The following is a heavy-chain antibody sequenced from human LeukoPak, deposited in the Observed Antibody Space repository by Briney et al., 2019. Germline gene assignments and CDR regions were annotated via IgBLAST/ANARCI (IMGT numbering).Heavy chain of an antibody. CDR1: GGSISSGGYS. V-gene: IGHV4-30-2*03. CDR3: ARHPRTYYYDSSAGGVDY. CDR2: IYYSGST. J-gene: IGHJ4*02. Sequence: SETLSLTCAVSGGSISSGGYSWSWIRQPPGKGLEWIGSIYYSGSTYYNPSLKSRVTISVDTSKNQFSLKLSSVTAADTAVYYCARHPRTYYYDSSAGGVDYWGQGTLVTVSS. D-gene: IGHD3-22*01.